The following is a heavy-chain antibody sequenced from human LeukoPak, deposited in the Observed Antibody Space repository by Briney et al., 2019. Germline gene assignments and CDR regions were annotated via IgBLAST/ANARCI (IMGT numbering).Heavy chain of an antibody. V-gene: IGHV3-74*01. CDR2: ISPDGRNI. D-gene: IGHD1-7*01. Sequence: GGSLRLSCAASGFTLSDYWMNWVRQVPGKGPVWVSHISPDGRNIAYADPVKGRFTISRDSAKNTLYLQMNSLRVEDTAVYYCVRDGGGTTPYDCWGQGSLVTVSS. J-gene: IGHJ4*02. CDR1: GFTLSDYW. CDR3: VRDGGGTTPYDC.